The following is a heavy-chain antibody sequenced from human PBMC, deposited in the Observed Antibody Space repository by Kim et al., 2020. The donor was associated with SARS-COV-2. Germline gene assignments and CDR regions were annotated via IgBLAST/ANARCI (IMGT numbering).Heavy chain of an antibody. J-gene: IGHJ3*02. CDR2: IVVGSGNT. V-gene: IGHV1-58*01. D-gene: IGHD3-22*01. CDR1: GFTFTSSA. Sequence: SVKVSCKASGFTFTSSAVQWVRQARGQRLEWIGWIVVGSGNTNYAQKFQERVTITRDMSTSTAYMELSSLRSEDTAVYYCAAAVYYDSSGYYYGGSESFDICGQGTMVTVSS. CDR3: AAAVYYDSSGYYYGGSESFDI.